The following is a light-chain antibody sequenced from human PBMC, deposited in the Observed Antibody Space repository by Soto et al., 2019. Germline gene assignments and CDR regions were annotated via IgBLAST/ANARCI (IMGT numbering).Light chain of an antibody. V-gene: IGLV1-40*01. J-gene: IGLJ1*01. CDR3: QSYDSSLSGSGV. CDR2: GNS. Sequence: QSVLTQPPSVSGAPGQRVTISCTGSSSSIGAGYDVHWYQQLPGTAPKLLIYGNSNRPSGVPDRFSGSKSGTSASLAITGLQAEDEGDYYCQSYDSSLSGSGVFGTGTKVTVL. CDR1: SSSIGAGYD.